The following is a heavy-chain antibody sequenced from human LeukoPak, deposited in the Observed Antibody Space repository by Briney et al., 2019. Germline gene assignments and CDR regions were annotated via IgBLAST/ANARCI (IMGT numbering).Heavy chain of an antibody. CDR2: NMNT. Sequence: SETLSLTCIVSGASFSSGDHRWSWIRQAPGKGLEWIGHNMNTYYNPSLKSRVTISIDTSKNQFSLMLSTVTAADTAIYYCATYYVNGAGRGHWGPGTLVTVSS. J-gene: IGHJ4*02. D-gene: IGHD2-8*01. CDR1: GASFSSGDHR. V-gene: IGHV4-61*08. CDR3: ATYYVNGAGRGH.